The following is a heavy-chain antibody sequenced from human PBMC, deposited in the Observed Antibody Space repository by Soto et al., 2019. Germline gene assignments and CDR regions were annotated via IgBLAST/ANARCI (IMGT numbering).Heavy chain of an antibody. CDR2: IYYSGST. Sequence: PSETLSLTCTVSGGSISSSYWSWIRQPPGKGLEWIGYIYYSGSTNYNPSLKSRVTISVDTSKNQFSLKLSFVTAADTAVYYCAREAAAAGTGYYYYGMDVWGQGTTVTVSS. D-gene: IGHD6-13*01. V-gene: IGHV4-59*01. J-gene: IGHJ6*02. CDR1: GGSISSSY. CDR3: AREAAAAGTGYYYYGMDV.